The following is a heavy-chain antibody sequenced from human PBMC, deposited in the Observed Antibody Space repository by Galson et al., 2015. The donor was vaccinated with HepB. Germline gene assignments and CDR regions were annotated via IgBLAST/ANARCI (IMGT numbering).Heavy chain of an antibody. CDR3: SRVRCTSAGCSGTRPYYYYYYMDV. CDR2: TRRKVSGGTT. J-gene: IGHJ6*03. V-gene: IGHV3-49*03. Sequence: SLRLSCAGSGFSFGTYAINWFRQGAGKGLEWVGFTRRKVSGGTTEYAASVKGRFTISRDDSKGIAYLQMNSLKTEDTAVYYCSRVRCTSAGCSGTRPYYYYYYMDVWGKGTTVTVSS. CDR1: GFSFGTYA. D-gene: IGHD2-2*01.